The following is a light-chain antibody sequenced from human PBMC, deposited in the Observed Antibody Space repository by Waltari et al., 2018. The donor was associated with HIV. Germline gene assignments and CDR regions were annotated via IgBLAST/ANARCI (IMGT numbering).Light chain of an antibody. J-gene: IGLJ2*01. CDR3: ATWDDILNGPV. CDR1: YSTIGNHP. CDR2: YND. Sequence: QSVLTQPPSVSEAPRQRVTISCAGPYSTIGNHPVNWYQQVPGKTPRLLIYYNDLLSSGVSDRFSGSKSGTSASLAISVLQSEDEADYYCATWDDILNGPVFGGGTKLTVL. V-gene: IGLV1-36*01.